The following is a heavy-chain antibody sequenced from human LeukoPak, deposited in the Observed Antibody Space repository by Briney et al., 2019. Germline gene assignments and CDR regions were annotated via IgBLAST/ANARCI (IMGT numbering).Heavy chain of an antibody. J-gene: IGHJ4*02. Sequence: GESLKISCKGSGYSFTSYGISWVRQAPGQGLEWMGWISAYNGNTNYAQKFQGRVTMTRDTSISTAYMELSRLRSDDTAVYYCARDFATSGSGDYWGQGTLVTVSS. D-gene: IGHD1-26*01. CDR2: ISAYNGNT. V-gene: IGHV1-18*01. CDR1: GYSFTSYG. CDR3: ARDFATSGSGDY.